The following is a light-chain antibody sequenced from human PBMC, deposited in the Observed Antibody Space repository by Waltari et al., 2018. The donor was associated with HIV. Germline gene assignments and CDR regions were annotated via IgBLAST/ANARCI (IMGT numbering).Light chain of an antibody. CDR3: QAWDSSTAWV. CDR2: QDN. J-gene: IGLJ2*01. CDR1: KLGDKY. V-gene: IGLV3-1*01. Sequence: SHELTQPPSVSVSPGQTASITCSGDKLGDKYACWYQQKPGQSPVLVIYQDNKRPSGIPERFSGSNSGNTATLTISGTQAMDEADYYCQAWDSSTAWVFGGGTKLTVL.